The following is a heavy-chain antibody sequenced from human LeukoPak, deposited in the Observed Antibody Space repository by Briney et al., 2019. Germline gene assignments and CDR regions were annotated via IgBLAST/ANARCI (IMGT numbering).Heavy chain of an antibody. D-gene: IGHD3-22*01. CDR3: ARDPVPYYDSSGYSLTPRGYAFDI. V-gene: IGHV1-69*06. CDR2: IIPIFGTA. J-gene: IGHJ3*02. CDR1: GGTFSSYA. Sequence: GSSVKVSCKASGGTFSSYAISWVRQAPGHGLEWMGGIIPIFGTANYAQKFQGRVTITPDKSTSTAYMELSSLRSEDTAVYYCARDPVPYYDSSGYSLTPRGYAFDIWGQGTMVTVSS.